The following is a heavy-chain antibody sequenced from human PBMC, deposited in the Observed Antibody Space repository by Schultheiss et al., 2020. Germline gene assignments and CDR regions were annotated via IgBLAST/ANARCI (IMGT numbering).Heavy chain of an antibody. D-gene: IGHD1-26*01. J-gene: IGHJ4*02. CDR1: GGSISSYY. CDR3: ARGGLLDESFDY. Sequence: SATLSLTCTVSGGSISSYYWSWIRQPPGKGLEWIGYIYYSGSTNYNPSLKSRVTISVDTSKNQFSLKLSSVTAADTAVYYCARGGLLDESFDYWGPGTLVTVPS. V-gene: IGHV4-59*01. CDR2: IYYSGST.